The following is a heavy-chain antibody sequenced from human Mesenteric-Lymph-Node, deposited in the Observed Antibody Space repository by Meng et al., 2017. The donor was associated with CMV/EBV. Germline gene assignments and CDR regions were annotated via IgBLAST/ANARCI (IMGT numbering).Heavy chain of an antibody. CDR1: GFTFSSYW. J-gene: IGHJ6*02. Sequence: GESLKISCAASGFTFSSYWMSWVRQAPGKGLEWVAVISYDGSNKYYADSVKGRFTISRDISKNTLYLQMISLRAEDTAVYFCARYYDFWGMDVWGRGTTVTVSS. CDR2: ISYDGSNK. D-gene: IGHD3-3*01. CDR3: ARYYDFWGMDV. V-gene: IGHV3-30*14.